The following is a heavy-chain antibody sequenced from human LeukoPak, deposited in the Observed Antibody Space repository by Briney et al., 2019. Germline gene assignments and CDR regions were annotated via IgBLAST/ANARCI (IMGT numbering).Heavy chain of an antibody. CDR2: IYYSGST. CDR1: GGSISSSRYY. D-gene: IGHD3-22*01. Sequence: SETLSLTCAVSGGSISSSRYYWGWIRQPPGKGLEWIGSIYYSGSTYYNPSLKSRVTITVDTSKKQFSLKLSSVTAADAAVYYCATLYYYDSSGYYSGLYFDLWGRRTLVTVSS. J-gene: IGHJ2*01. CDR3: ATLYYYDSSGYYSGLYFDL. V-gene: IGHV4-39*01.